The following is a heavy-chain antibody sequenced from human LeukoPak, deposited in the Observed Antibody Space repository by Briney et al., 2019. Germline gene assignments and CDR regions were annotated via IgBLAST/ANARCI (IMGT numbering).Heavy chain of an antibody. D-gene: IGHD3-3*01. CDR2: IHSSGNS. J-gene: IGHJ3*02. CDR1: GGSISGTDLS. Sequence: PSETLSLTCTVSGGSISGTDLSWGWIRQLPGKGLEWIGNIHSSGNSFCNPSLKSRVTISVDTSKNQFSLKLSSVTAADTAVYYCARLPLRRLTIFGVDYAFDIWGQGTMVTVSS. V-gene: IGHV4-39*07. CDR3: ARLPLRRLTIFGVDYAFDI.